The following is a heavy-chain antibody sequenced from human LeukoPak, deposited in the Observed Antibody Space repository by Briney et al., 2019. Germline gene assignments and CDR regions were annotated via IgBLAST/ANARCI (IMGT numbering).Heavy chain of an antibody. Sequence: SETLSLTCTVSGGSISSYYWSWIRQPPGKGLEWIGYIYYSGSTNYNPSLKGRVTISVDTSKNQFSLKLSSVTAADTAVYYCARPMKPYYYYGMDVWGQGTTVTVSS. CDR2: IYYSGST. CDR1: GGSISSYY. V-gene: IGHV4-59*08. J-gene: IGHJ6*02. CDR3: ARPMKPYYYYGMDV.